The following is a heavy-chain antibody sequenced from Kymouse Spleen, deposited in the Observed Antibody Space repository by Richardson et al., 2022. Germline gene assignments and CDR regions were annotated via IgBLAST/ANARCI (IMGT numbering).Heavy chain of an antibody. J-gene: IGHJ3*02. D-gene: IGHD2-8*01. CDR3: ARLYCTNGVCYNAFDI. Sequence: QVQLVESGGGVVQPGRSLRLSCAASGFTFSSYGMHWVRQAPGKGLEWVAVIWYDGSNKYYADSVKGRFTISRDNSKNTLYLQMNSLRAEDTAVYYCARLYCTNGVCYNAFDIWGQGTMVTVSS. CDR1: GFTFSSYG. V-gene: IGHV3-33*01. CDR2: IWYDGSNK.